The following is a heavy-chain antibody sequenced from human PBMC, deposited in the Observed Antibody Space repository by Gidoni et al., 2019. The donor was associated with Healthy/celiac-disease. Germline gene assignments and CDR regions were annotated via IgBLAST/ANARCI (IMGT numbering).Heavy chain of an antibody. D-gene: IGHD2-15*01. Sequence: QVQLVESGGGVVQPGRSLRLSCAASGFTFSSYAMHWVRQAPGKGLEWVAVISYDGSNKYYADSVKGRFTISRDNSKNTLYLQMNSLRAEDTAVYYCARAHRGIYYFDYWGQGTLVTVSS. CDR3: ARAHRGIYYFDY. CDR1: GFTFSSYA. J-gene: IGHJ4*02. CDR2: ISYDGSNK. V-gene: IGHV3-30*01.